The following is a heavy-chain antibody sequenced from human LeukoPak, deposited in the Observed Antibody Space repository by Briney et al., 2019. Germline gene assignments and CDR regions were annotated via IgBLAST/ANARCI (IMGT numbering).Heavy chain of an antibody. Sequence: PSETLSLTCTVSGGSISSYYWSWIRQPPGKGLEWIGYIYYSGSTNYNPSLKSRVTISVDTSKNQFSLKLSSVTAADTAVYYCARGPSHYYGSGSYDYWGQGTLVTVSS. CDR2: IYYSGST. J-gene: IGHJ4*02. CDR1: GGSISSYY. V-gene: IGHV4-59*01. D-gene: IGHD3-10*01. CDR3: ARGPSHYYGSGSYDY.